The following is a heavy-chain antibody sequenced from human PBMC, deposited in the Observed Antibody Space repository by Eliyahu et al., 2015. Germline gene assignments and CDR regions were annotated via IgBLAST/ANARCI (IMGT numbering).Heavy chain of an antibody. Sequence: QITLKESGPTLVKPTQTXTLTCTFXGFSLSTSGVGVGWIRQPPGKALEWLSLIYWDDDKHYSPSLKSRLTITKDTSKNQVVLTMTNMDPVDTATYYCAHREGFGLFGYWGQGALVTVSS. V-gene: IGHV2-5*02. D-gene: IGHD3-16*01. CDR1: GFSLSTSGVG. CDR3: AHREGFGLFGY. J-gene: IGHJ4*02. CDR2: IYWDDDK.